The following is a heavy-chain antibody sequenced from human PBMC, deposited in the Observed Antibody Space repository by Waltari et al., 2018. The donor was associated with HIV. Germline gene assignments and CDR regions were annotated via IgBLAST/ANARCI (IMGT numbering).Heavy chain of an antibody. Sequence: EVQLVESGGGLVQPGGSLRLSCVVSGFTFAKYAMHWVGQVPGKGLECVSGFRWDSDRIGYADSVKGRFTVSRDNAKNSLYLQMNSLRVEDTALYYCGKDLTPGGLDVWGQGTTVIVSS. J-gene: IGHJ6*02. CDR2: FRWDSDRI. CDR1: GFTFAKYA. V-gene: IGHV3-9*01. CDR3: GKDLTPGGLDV.